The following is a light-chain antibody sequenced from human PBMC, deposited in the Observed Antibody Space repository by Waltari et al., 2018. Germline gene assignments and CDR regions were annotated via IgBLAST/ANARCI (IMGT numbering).Light chain of an antibody. J-gene: IGLJ3*02. CDR3: QSYDSSLSGSGV. CDR2: GNS. CDR1: SSNIGAGYD. Sequence: QSILTQPPSVSGAPGQRVTIPCTGSSSNIGAGYDVHWYQQVPGTAPKLLIYGNSNRPAGVPDRFSGAKSGTSASLEIAGLKAEDEADYYCQSYDSSLSGSGVFVGGTKLTVL. V-gene: IGLV1-40*01.